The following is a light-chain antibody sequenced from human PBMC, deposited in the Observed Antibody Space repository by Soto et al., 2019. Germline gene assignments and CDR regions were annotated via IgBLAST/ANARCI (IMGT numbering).Light chain of an antibody. J-gene: IGKJ4*01. CDR3: QQRVNWPPT. Sequence: EIVLTQSPATLSLSPGERATLSCRAGQSISDYLAWYQQRPGQAPRLLIFDASNRATGVPDRFSGGGSGTDFTLIISSLELEDFAVYYCQQRVNWPPTFGGGTKVEI. CDR1: QSISDY. CDR2: DAS. V-gene: IGKV3-11*01.